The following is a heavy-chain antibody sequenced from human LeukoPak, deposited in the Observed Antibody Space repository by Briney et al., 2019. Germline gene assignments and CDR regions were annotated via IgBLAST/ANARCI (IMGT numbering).Heavy chain of an antibody. D-gene: IGHD5-24*01. CDR1: GGSFSGYY. V-gene: IGHV4-34*01. Sequence: PSETLSLTCAVYGGSFSGYYWSWIRQPPGKGLEWIGEINHSGSTNYNPSLKSRVTISVDTSKDQFSLKLSSVTAADTAVYYCARDSRDGYNSLYYFDYWGQGTLVTVSS. J-gene: IGHJ4*02. CDR2: INHSGST. CDR3: ARDSRDGYNSLYYFDY.